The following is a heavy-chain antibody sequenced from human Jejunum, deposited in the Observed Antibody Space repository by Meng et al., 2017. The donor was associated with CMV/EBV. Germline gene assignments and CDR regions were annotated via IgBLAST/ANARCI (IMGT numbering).Heavy chain of an antibody. CDR3: AKQGDPSAYFFDF. Sequence: SGFSFSSFGMQWVRQAPGKGVEWVAYIRYDLATKYYVDSVKDRFTISRDNSRNSVSLQMNSLRDDDTAIYYCAKQGDPSAYFFDFWGEGTMVTVSS. V-gene: IGHV3-30*02. J-gene: IGHJ4*02. D-gene: IGHD3-10*01. CDR2: IRYDLATK. CDR1: GFSFSSFG.